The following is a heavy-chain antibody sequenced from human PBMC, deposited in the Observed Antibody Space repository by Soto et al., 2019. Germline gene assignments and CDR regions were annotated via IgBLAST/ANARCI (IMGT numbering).Heavy chain of an antibody. CDR1: GDTFTGDD. CDR3: ARELRFSGYGMDV. D-gene: IGHD3-16*01. V-gene: IGHV1-2*02. J-gene: IGHJ6*02. CDR2: INPNSGGT. Sequence: ASVRVSGKASGDTFTGDDMHWVRQAPAQGREWMGWINPNSGGTNYGQKSQGRGTKTRDTSISTAYMELSRLRSDDTAVYYCARELRFSGYGMDVWGQGTTVTVSS.